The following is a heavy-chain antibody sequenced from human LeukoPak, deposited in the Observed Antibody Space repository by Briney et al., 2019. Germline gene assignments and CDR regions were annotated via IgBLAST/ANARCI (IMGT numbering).Heavy chain of an antibody. J-gene: IGHJ4*02. V-gene: IGHV4-34*01. CDR2: INHSGST. Sequence: SETLSLTCAVYGGSLSGYYWSWIRQPPGKGLEWIGEINHSGSTNYNPSLKSRVTISVDTSKNQFSLKLSSVTAADTAVYYCARGSEIGQAAAGTTDSYYFDYWGQGTLVTVSS. D-gene: IGHD6-13*01. CDR3: ARGSEIGQAAAGTTDSYYFDY. CDR1: GGSLSGYY.